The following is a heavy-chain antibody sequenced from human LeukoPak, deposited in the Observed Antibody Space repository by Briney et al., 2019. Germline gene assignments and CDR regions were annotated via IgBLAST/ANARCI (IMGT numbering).Heavy chain of an antibody. V-gene: IGHV3-66*01. Sequence: GGSLRLSCAASGFTVSSDYMSWVRQAPGKGLEWVSVIYSGGSTYYADSVKGRFAISRDNSKNTLYLQMNSLRAEDTAVYYCAREGELGGMDVWGQGTTVTVSS. CDR3: AREGELGGMDV. CDR2: IYSGGST. D-gene: IGHD1-26*01. CDR1: GFTVSSDY. J-gene: IGHJ6*02.